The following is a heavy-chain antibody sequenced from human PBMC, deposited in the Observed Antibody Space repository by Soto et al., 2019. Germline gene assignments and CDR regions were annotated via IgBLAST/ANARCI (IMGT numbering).Heavy chain of an antibody. CDR2: IYYSGST. CDR1: GGSISSYY. Sequence: PSETLSLTCTVSGGSISSYYWSWIRQPPGKGLERIGYIYYSGSTNYNPSLKSRVTISVDTSKNQFSLKLSSVTAADTAVYYCARAPLTIFGVVNDCYYYYMDVWGKGTTVTVSS. D-gene: IGHD3-3*01. V-gene: IGHV4-59*01. J-gene: IGHJ6*03. CDR3: ARAPLTIFGVVNDCYYYYMDV.